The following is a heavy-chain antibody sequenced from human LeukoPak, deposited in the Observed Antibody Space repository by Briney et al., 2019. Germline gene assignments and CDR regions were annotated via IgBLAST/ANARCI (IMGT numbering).Heavy chain of an antibody. D-gene: IGHD4-17*01. J-gene: IGHJ4*02. V-gene: IGHV4-59*01. Sequence: SETLSLTCNVSGASISNYYWSWIRQSPGKGLEWIGFIYYSGGTNYNPSLESRVTISFDTSRNYFSLKLSSVAAADTAVYYCARGGDYAVPDFDYWGQGTLVTVSS. CDR3: ARGGDYAVPDFDY. CDR2: IYYSGGT. CDR1: GASISNYY.